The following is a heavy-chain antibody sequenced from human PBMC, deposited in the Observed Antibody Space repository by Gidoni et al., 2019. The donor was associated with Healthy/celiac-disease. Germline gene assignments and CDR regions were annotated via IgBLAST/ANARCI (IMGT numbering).Heavy chain of an antibody. CDR2: IIPIFGTA. Sequence: QVQLVQSGAEVKKPGSSVKVSCKASGGTFSSYAISWVRQAPGQGLEWMGGIIPIFGTASYAQKFQGRVTITADESTSTAYMELSSLRSEDTAVYYCARAWLGQEATPHEHYYYYGMDVWGQGTTVTVSS. D-gene: IGHD5-12*01. J-gene: IGHJ6*02. V-gene: IGHV1-69*01. CDR1: GGTFSSYA. CDR3: ARAWLGQEATPHEHYYYYGMDV.